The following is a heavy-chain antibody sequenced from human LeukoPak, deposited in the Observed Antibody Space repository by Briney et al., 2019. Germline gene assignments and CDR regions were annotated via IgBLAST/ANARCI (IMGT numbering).Heavy chain of an antibody. CDR2: ISAYNGNT. V-gene: IGHV1-18*01. Sequence: ASVKVSCKASGYSFTSYGYNWVRQAPGQGLEWMGWISAYNGNTNYAQKVQGRVTVTTDTSASTAYMELRSLRADDTAVYYCARVLGQAAANRMDAWGQGTTVTVSS. CDR1: GYSFTSYG. D-gene: IGHD6-13*01. CDR3: ARVLGQAAANRMDA. J-gene: IGHJ6*02.